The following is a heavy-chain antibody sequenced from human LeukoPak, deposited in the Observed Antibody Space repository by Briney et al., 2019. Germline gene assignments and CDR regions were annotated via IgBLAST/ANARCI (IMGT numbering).Heavy chain of an antibody. D-gene: IGHD2-2*02. V-gene: IGHV3-53*01. CDR3: ARVDTHDAFDI. CDR1: GFTVSSNY. Sequence: GGSLRLSCAASGFTVSSNYMSWVRQAPGKGLEWVSVIYSGGSTYYADSVKGRFTISRDNSKNTLYLQMNSPRAEDTAVYYCARVDTHDAFDIWGQGTMVTVSP. CDR2: IYSGGST. J-gene: IGHJ3*02.